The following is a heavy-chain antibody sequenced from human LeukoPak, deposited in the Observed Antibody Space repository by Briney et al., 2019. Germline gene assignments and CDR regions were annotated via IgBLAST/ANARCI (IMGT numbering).Heavy chain of an antibody. CDR2: AYSRSRGGR. Sequence: SQTLSLTFAISGDSVSSNSVAWNWLRQSPSRGLEWLGRAYSRSRGGRDYAISGRSRINIDTDTSRNRFSLQLSSVTPEDTAVYYCARGTNSTFDVWGQGTMVTVSS. CDR3: ARGTNSTFDV. J-gene: IGHJ3*01. CDR1: GDSVSSNSVA. V-gene: IGHV6-1*01. D-gene: IGHD1-7*01.